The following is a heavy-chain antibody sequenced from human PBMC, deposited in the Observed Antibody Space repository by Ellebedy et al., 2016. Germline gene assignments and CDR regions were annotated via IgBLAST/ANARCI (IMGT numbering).Heavy chain of an antibody. Sequence: GGSLRLXXAASGFTFSSYGMHWVRQAPGKGLEWVAVIWYDGSNKYYADSVKGRFTISRDNSKNTLYLQMNSLRAEDTAVYYCASSDCSGGSCLDYWGQGTLVTVSS. J-gene: IGHJ4*02. CDR3: ASSDCSGGSCLDY. V-gene: IGHV3-33*01. CDR2: IWYDGSNK. CDR1: GFTFSSYG. D-gene: IGHD2-15*01.